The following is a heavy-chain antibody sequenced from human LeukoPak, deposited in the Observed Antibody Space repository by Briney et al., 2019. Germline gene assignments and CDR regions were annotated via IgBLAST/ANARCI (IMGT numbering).Heavy chain of an antibody. V-gene: IGHV3-7*01. J-gene: IGHJ4*02. CDR3: ASSGPTFDY. D-gene: IGHD1-1*01. Sequence: SGGSLRLSCAASGFTFSSYEMNWVRQAPGKGLEWVANIKQDGSEKYYVDSVKGRFTISRDNAKNSLYLQMNSLRAEDTAVYYCASSGPTFDYWGQGNLVTVSS. CDR1: GFTFSSYE. CDR2: IKQDGSEK.